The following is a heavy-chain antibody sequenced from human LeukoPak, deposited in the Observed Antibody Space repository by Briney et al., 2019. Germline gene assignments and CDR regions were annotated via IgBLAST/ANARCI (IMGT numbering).Heavy chain of an antibody. Sequence: GGSLRLSCAASGFTFSSYAMHWVRQAPGKGLEWVAVISYDGSNKYYADSVKGRFTISRDNSKNTLYLQMNSPRAEDTAVYYCARQRLGYCSGGSCYSSHNWFDPWGQGTLVTVSS. CDR2: ISYDGSNK. D-gene: IGHD2-15*01. CDR3: ARQRLGYCSGGSCYSSHNWFDP. V-gene: IGHV3-30-3*01. CDR1: GFTFSSYA. J-gene: IGHJ5*02.